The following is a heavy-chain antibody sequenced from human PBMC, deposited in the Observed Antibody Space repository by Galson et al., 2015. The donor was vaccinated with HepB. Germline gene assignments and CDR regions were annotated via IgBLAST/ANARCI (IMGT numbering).Heavy chain of an antibody. D-gene: IGHD4-17*01. V-gene: IGHV6-1*01. CDR1: GDSVSSNSAA. J-gene: IGHJ4*02. CDR2: TYYRSKWYN. CDR3: ARDRSDDYGPPFDY. Sequence: CAISGDSVSSNSAAWNWIRQSPSRGLEWLGRTYYRSKWYNDYAVSVKSRITINPDTSKNQFSLQLNSVTPEDTAVYYCARDRSDDYGPPFDYRGQGTLVTVSS.